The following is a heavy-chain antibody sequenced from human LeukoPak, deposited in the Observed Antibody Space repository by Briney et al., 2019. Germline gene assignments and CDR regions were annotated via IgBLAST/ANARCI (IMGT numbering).Heavy chain of an antibody. CDR1: GYTFTGYY. J-gene: IGHJ6*03. CDR3: ARATRKGPFYYYYYMDV. Sequence: ASVKVSCQASGYTFTGYYMHWVRQAPGQGLEWMGWINPNSGGTNYAQKFQGRVTMTRDTSISTAYMELSRLRSDDTAVYYCARATRKGPFYYYYYMDVWGKGTTVTVSS. CDR2: INPNSGGT. V-gene: IGHV1-2*02. D-gene: IGHD1-14*01.